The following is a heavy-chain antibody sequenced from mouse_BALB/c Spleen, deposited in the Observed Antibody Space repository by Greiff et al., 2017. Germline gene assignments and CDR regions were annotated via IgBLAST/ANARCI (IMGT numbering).Heavy chain of an antibody. D-gene: IGHD3-3*01. J-gene: IGHJ4*01. CDR3: ARQGDVSYAMDY. CDR2: ISSGGGST. V-gene: IGHV5-12-1*01. Sequence: EVKLVESGGGLVKPGGSLKLSCAASGFAFSSYDMSWVRQTPEKRLEWVAYISSGGGSTYYPDTVKGRFTISRDNAKNTLYLQMSSLKSEDTAMYYCARQGDVSYAMDYWGQGTSVTVSS. CDR1: GFAFSSYD.